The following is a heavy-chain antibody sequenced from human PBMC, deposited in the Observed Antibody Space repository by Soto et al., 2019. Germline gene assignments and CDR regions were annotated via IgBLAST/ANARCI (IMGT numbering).Heavy chain of an antibody. Sequence: PGGSLRLSCAVSGFTISTYWMLWVRQAPGKGLEWVASVNPDGGEKHYVESVKGRFAISRDNAKNSMFLQMNSLRAEDTTVYHCASAIAAGGSLWGQGTLVTVSS. D-gene: IGHD6-13*01. CDR1: GFTISTYW. CDR3: ASAIAAGGSL. J-gene: IGHJ4*02. V-gene: IGHV3-7*02. CDR2: VNPDGGEK.